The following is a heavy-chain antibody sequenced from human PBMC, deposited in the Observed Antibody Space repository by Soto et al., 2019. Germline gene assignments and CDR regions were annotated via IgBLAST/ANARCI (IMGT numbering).Heavy chain of an antibody. V-gene: IGHV3-30*03. Sequence: PGGSLRLSCAAPGFTFSNYGMYWVRQAPGKGLEWVAFISYDGSSKFYADPMKGRHTISRDNSKNTLYLQMNSLRAEDTAVYYCARDPDEMATINFDYWGQGTLVTVSS. CDR3: ARDPDEMATINFDY. D-gene: IGHD5-12*01. CDR1: GFTFSNYG. J-gene: IGHJ4*02. CDR2: ISYDGSSK.